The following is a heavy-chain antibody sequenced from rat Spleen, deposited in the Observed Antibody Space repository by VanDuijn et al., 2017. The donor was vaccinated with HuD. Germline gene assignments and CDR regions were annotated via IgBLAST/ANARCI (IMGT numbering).Heavy chain of an antibody. CDR2: ISPSGGST. CDR1: GFTFRNYD. V-gene: IGHV5S23*01. J-gene: IGHJ3*01. CDR3: ASPYDSGQKFPFAY. D-gene: IGHD4-3*01. Sequence: EVQLVESDGGLVQPGRSLKLSCAASGFTFRNYDMAWVRQAPTKGLEWVASISPSGGSTYYRDSVKGRFTVSRDNAKSTLYLQMNSLRSEDTATYYCASPYDSGQKFPFAYWGQGTLVTVSS.